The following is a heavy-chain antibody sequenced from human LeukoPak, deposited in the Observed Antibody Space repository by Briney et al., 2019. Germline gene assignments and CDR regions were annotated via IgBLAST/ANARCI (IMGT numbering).Heavy chain of an antibody. CDR3: ASYSGYGPFDY. D-gene: IGHD5-12*01. CDR1: GFTFSSYA. CDR2: TSGNGGIT. V-gene: IGHV3-64D*06. J-gene: IGHJ4*02. Sequence: GGSLRLSCSASGFTFSSYAMHWVRQAPGKGLEYASGTSGNGGITDYADSVKGRFAISRDNSKNTVFLQMSSLRAEDTAVYYCASYSGYGPFDYWGQGTLVTVSS.